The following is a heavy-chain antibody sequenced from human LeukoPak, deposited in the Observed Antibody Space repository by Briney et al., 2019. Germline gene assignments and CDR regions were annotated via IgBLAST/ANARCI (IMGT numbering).Heavy chain of an antibody. CDR2: INHSGST. V-gene: IGHV4-34*01. D-gene: IGHD6-13*01. J-gene: IGHJ5*02. CDR1: GGSISSYY. Sequence: SETLSLTCTVSGGSISSYYWSWIRQPPGKGLEWIGEINHSGSTNYNPSLKSRVTISVDTSKNQFSLKLSSVTAADTAVYYCARGRDSSSWYLWFDPWGQGTLVTVSS. CDR3: ARGRDSSSWYLWFDP.